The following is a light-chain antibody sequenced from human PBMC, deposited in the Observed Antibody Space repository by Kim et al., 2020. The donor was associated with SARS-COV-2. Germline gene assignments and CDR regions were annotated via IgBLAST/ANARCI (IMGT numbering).Light chain of an antibody. J-gene: IGLJ1*01. V-gene: IGLV2-14*03. CDR1: SSDVGSYNY. CDR2: AVS. CDR3: SSYTRSSTNYV. Sequence: ITLSCTGTSSDVGSYNYVSWYQQHPGKAPKLMIYAVSNRPSGVSNRFSGSKSGNTASLTISGLQAEDEADYYCSSYTRSSTNYVFGTGTKVTVL.